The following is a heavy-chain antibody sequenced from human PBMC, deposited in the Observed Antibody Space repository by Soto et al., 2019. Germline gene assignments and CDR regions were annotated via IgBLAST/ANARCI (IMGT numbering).Heavy chain of an antibody. CDR3: ARLVATINPRFPYYYYYMDV. V-gene: IGHV4-31*03. Sequence: TSETLSLTCTVSGGSISSGGYYWSWIRQHPGKGLEWIGYIYYSGSTYYNPSLKSRVTISVDTSKNQFSLKLSSVTAADTAVYYCARLVATINPRFPYYYYYMDVWGKGTTVTVSS. J-gene: IGHJ6*03. CDR2: IYYSGST. CDR1: GGSISSGGYY. D-gene: IGHD5-12*01.